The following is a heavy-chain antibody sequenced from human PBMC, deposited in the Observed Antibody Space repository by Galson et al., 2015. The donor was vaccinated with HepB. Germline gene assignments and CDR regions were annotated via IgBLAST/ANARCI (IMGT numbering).Heavy chain of an antibody. Sequence: SCKASGGTFSTYAINWVRQAPGQGLEWMGGSIPIFGFGKYAQKFQGRVTITEDKSTSTTYMELSSLKSEDTAVYYCAREESADYYASGTYYNLGFDQWGQGTLVTVSS. CDR3: AREESADYYASGTYYNLGFDQ. CDR2: SIPIFGFG. V-gene: IGHV1-69*17. CDR1: GGTFSTYA. J-gene: IGHJ4*02. D-gene: IGHD3-10*01.